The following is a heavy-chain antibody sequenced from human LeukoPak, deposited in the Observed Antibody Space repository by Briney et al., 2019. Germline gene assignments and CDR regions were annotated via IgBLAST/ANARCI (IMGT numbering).Heavy chain of an antibody. CDR2: INSDGSRT. CDR1: GFTFSSYW. D-gene: IGHD4-11*01. V-gene: IGHV3-74*01. Sequence: GGSLRLSCAASGFTFSSYWMHWVRQAPGKGLMWVSRINSDGSRTTYADSVRGRFTISGDNAKSTLYLQMNSLRAEDTAVYYCARVRDDYTYFDCWGQGTLVTVSS. J-gene: IGHJ4*02. CDR3: ARVRDDYTYFDC.